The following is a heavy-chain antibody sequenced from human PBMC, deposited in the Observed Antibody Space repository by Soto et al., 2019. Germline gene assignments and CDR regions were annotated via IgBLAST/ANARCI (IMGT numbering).Heavy chain of an antibody. Sequence: QVQLQQWGAGLLKPSETLSLTCAVYDESFSNYYWTWIRQPPGKGPEWIGEINQSGTTNYNPSLKSRVTMSVDTSKNQFSLKLSSVTAADTAVYYCAVYCSCGSGSSCTPFDYWGQGILVTVSS. CDR1: DESFSNYY. J-gene: IGHJ4*02. V-gene: IGHV4-34*01. CDR3: AVYCSCGSGSSCTPFDY. CDR2: INQSGTT. D-gene: IGHD2-15*01.